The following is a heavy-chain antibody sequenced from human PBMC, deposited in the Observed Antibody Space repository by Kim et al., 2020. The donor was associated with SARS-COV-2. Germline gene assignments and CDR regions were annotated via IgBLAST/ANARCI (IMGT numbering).Heavy chain of an antibody. CDR1: GFNFDDYA. D-gene: IGHD6-19*01. V-gene: IGHV3-9*01. J-gene: IGHJ4*02. CDR2: ISWNSGSI. Sequence: GGSLRLSCAASGFNFDDYAMHWVRQAPGKGLEWVSGISWNSGSIDYADSVKGRFTISRDNAKSSLYLQMNSLRGEDTAWYYCAKGSRSIVVAGTGVFGSWGQGALVTVSS. CDR3: AKGSRSIVVAGTGVFGS.